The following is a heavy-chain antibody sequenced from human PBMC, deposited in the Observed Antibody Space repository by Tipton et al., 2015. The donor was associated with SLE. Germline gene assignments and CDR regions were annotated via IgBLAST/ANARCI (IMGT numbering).Heavy chain of an antibody. D-gene: IGHD3-3*01. CDR1: GFTFSSYA. V-gene: IGHV3-23*01. Sequence: SLRLSCAASGFTFSSYAMNWVRQAPGKGLEWGSGISGSGDRTYYADSARGRFTISRDNSKNTVHLLLNSLRGEDTAEYYCARDPSSVELRSYYGMDVWGQGTTVTVSS. CDR2: ISGSGDRT. CDR3: ARDPSSVELRSYYGMDV. J-gene: IGHJ6*02.